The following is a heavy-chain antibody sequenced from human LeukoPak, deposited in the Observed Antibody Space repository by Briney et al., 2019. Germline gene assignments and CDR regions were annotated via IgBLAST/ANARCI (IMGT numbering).Heavy chain of an antibody. V-gene: IGHV1-18*01. J-gene: IGHJ3*02. CDR1: GYTFSNYG. CDR3: ARDSGLKDCSGVSCYRAFDI. CDR2: ISAYNGDT. Sequence: ASVKVSCKASGYTFSNYGISWVRQAPGQGLEWMGWISAYNGDTNYAQRLQGRLTTTTDTSTSTAYMELRSLRSDDTAVYFCARDSGLKDCSGVSCYRAFDIWGQGTMTTVS. D-gene: IGHD2-15*01.